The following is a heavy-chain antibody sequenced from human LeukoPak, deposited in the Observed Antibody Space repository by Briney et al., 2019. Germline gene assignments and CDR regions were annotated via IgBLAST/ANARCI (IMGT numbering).Heavy chain of an antibody. J-gene: IGHJ6*03. CDR1: GFTFDDYG. Sequence: GGSLRLSCAASGFTFDDYGMSWVRQAPGKGLEWVSGINWNGGSTGYADSVKGRFTISRDNAKNSLYLQMNSLRAEDTALYYCARAAYYDFWSGPPTGNYYYYMDVWGKGTTVTVSS. CDR2: INWNGGST. CDR3: ARAAYYDFWSGPPTGNYYYYMDV. V-gene: IGHV3-20*04. D-gene: IGHD3-3*01.